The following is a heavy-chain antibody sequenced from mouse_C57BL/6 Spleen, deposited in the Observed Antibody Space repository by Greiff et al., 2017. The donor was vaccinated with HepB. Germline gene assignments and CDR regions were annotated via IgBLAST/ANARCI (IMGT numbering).Heavy chain of an antibody. D-gene: IGHD3-2*02. CDR3: GRGGQIRLRALAY. Sequence: QVQLQQSGPELVKPGASVKISCKASGYAFSSSWMNWVKQRPGQGLEWIGRIYPGDGDTNYNGKFKGKATLTADKSSSTAYMQLSSLTSEDSAVYFCGRGGQIRLRALAYWGQGTLVTVSA. CDR1: GYAFSSSW. V-gene: IGHV1-82*01. CDR2: IYPGDGDT. J-gene: IGHJ3*01.